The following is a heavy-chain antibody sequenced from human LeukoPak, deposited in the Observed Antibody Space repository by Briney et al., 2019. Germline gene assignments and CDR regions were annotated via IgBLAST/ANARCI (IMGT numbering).Heavy chain of an antibody. CDR1: GFTFSSFA. CDR3: EKQYIVTSWYWFGS. D-gene: IGHD4-17*01. V-gene: IGHV3-23*01. Sequence: PGGSLRLSCSASGFTFSSFAMNWVRQAPGKGLEWVSSISPGGEETYYADSVEGRFTISRDNSKNTLSLQMNSLRAEDTAVYYCEKQYIVTSWYWFGSWGQGTLVTVSS. J-gene: IGHJ5*01. CDR2: ISPGGEET.